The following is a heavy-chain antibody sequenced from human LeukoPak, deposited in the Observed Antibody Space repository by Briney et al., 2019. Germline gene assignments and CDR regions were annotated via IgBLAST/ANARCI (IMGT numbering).Heavy chain of an antibody. D-gene: IGHD2-15*01. CDR2: ISGSGNTL. CDR1: GFTFSSYS. Sequence: GGSLRLSCAASGFTFSSYSMNWVRQAPGKGPEWVSYISGSGNTLYYADSVKGRFTISRDNAKDSLYLQLNSLRAEDTAVYYCARDCNGVNCYSYNFDYWGQGTLVTVSS. J-gene: IGHJ4*02. CDR3: ARDCNGVNCYSYNFDY. V-gene: IGHV3-48*04.